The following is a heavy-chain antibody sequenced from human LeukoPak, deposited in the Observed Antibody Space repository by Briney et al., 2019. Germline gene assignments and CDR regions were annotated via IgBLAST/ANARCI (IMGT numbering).Heavy chain of an antibody. D-gene: IGHD2-15*01. CDR1: GGSFSGYY. CDR3: ARGSLVVAAGYYYYMDV. Sequence: SETLSLTCAVYGGSFSGYYWSWIRQPPGKGLEWIGEINHSGSTNYNPSLKSRVTISVDTSKNQFSLKLSSVTAADTAVYYCARGSLVVAAGYYYYMDVWGKGTTVTVSS. J-gene: IGHJ6*03. V-gene: IGHV4-34*01. CDR2: INHSGST.